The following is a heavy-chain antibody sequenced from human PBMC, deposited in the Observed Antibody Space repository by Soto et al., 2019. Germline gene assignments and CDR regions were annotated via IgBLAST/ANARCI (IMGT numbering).Heavy chain of an antibody. V-gene: IGHV1-69*13. CDR2: IIPIFGTA. CDR3: VRELSVYSYGPIPNWFDP. CDR1: GCTCRNYA. J-gene: IGHJ5*02. Sequence: WSSVKVSCMASGCTCRNYAISWVRQAPAQGLEWMGGIIPIFGTANYAQKVQGRVTITADESTSSAYVELSCLSSENPVVCCCVRELSVYSYGPIPNWFDPWGQGTLVTVSS. D-gene: IGHD5-18*01.